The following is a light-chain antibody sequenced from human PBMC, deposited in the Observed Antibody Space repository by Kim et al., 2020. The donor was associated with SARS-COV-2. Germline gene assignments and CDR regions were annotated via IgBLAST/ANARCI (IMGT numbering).Light chain of an antibody. CDR2: DAS. Sequence: DIQMTQSPSTLSASIGDRVTITCRASHTVRGWLAWYQQKPGKAPKLLIYDASTLKSGVPSRFSGSGSGTEFTLTINSLQPDDFATYYCKQYNTYWTFGQGTKVDIK. CDR3: KQYNTYWT. V-gene: IGKV1-5*01. CDR1: HTVRGW. J-gene: IGKJ1*01.